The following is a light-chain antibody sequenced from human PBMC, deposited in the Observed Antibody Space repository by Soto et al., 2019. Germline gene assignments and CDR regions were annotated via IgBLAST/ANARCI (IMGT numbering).Light chain of an antibody. Sequence: LAMTQSHHTLSVSHGETVTLFCRSSQSVADNLAWFQQKPGQGPRLLIYGASTRATGIPAMFSGSGSETDFTLTVSSLRSEDSAVYYSQQYNYWPITFGQGTRWR. V-gene: IGKV3-15*01. CDR1: QSVADN. J-gene: IGKJ5*01. CDR2: GAS. CDR3: QQYNYWPIT.